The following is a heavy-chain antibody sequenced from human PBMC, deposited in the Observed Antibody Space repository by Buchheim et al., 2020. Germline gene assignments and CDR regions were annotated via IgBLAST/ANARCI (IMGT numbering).Heavy chain of an antibody. CDR2: IYYSVNT. V-gene: IGHV4-31*03. CDR1: GGSVSSGVYY. D-gene: IGHD2-15*01. J-gene: IGHJ4*02. CDR3: ARGGAENPLVVPGENYYFEY. Sequence: QVQLQESGPGLAKPSQTLSLTCTVSGGSVSSGVYYWSWIRQRPGKGLEWIGYIYYSVNTYYNPSLKSRVNISVDKSKNQFSLKLSSVTAADTAVYYCARGGAENPLVVPGENYYFEYWGQGA.